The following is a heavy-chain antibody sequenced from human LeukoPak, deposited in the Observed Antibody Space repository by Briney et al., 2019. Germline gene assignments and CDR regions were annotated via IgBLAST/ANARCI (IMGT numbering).Heavy chain of an antibody. Sequence: PGGSLRLSCAASGFTFSSYWMHWVRQAPGKGLVWVSRINSDGSSTSYADSVKGRFTISRDNAKNTLYLQMNSLRAEGTAVYYCARDQAAAGTDDAFDIWGQGTMVTVSS. D-gene: IGHD6-13*01. V-gene: IGHV3-74*01. CDR2: INSDGSST. J-gene: IGHJ3*02. CDR1: GFTFSSYW. CDR3: ARDQAAAGTDDAFDI.